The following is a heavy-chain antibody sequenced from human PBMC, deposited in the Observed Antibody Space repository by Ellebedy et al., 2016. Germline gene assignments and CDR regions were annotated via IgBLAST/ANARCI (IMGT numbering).Heavy chain of an antibody. CDR1: GFSFSSYW. J-gene: IGHJ4*02. V-gene: IGHV3-74*01. CDR3: TRGKYQLLWGDS. Sequence: GESLKISXAASGFSFSSYWMHWVRQAPGKGLMWVSRIKGDGNYIAYADSVKGRFTISRDNAKNTLYLQMNSLRAEDTAVYYCTRGKYQLLWGDSWGQGTLVTVSS. CDR2: IKGDGNYI. D-gene: IGHD2-2*01.